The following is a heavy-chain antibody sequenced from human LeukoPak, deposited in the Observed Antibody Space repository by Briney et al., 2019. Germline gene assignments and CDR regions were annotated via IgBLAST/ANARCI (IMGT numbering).Heavy chain of an antibody. D-gene: IGHD3-10*01. J-gene: IGHJ4*02. CDR1: GGSFSGYY. CDR3: ARAPNTRITMVRGVMRSRLFDY. V-gene: IGHV4-34*01. Sequence: SETLSLTCAVYGGSFSGYYWSWIRQPPGKGLEWIGEINHSGSTNYNPSLKSRVTISVDTSKNQFSLKLSSVTAADTAVYYCARAPNTRITMVRGVMRSRLFDYWGQGTLVTASS. CDR2: INHSGST.